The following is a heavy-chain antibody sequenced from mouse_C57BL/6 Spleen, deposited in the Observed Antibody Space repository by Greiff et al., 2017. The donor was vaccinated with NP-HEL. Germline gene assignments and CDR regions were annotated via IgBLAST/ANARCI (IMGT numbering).Heavy chain of an antibody. J-gene: IGHJ4*01. CDR2: ISYDGSN. D-gene: IGHD1-1*01. CDR3: AREGITTVVARYYYAMDY. CDR1: GYSITSGYY. V-gene: IGHV3-6*01. Sequence: EVQRVESGPGLVKPSQSLSLTCSVTGYSITSGYYWNWIRQFPGNKLEWMGYISYDGSNNYNPSLKNRISITRDTSKNQFFLKLNSVTTEDTATYYCAREGITTVVARYYYAMDYWGQGTSVTVSS.